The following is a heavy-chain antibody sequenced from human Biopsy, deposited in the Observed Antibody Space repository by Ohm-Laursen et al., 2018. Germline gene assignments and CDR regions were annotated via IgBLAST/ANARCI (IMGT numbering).Heavy chain of an antibody. CDR2: ISFGSGYI. V-gene: IGHV3-21*01. Sequence: SLRLSCSASGFTFSRYWIHWVRQAPGKGLEWVSSISFGSGYIYYADSVKGRFTISRDNAENSLYLQVNSLRAEDTAVYYCARGHCSSTSCRPYYFDYWGQGTLVTVSS. CDR1: GFTFSRYW. J-gene: IGHJ4*02. CDR3: ARGHCSSTSCRPYYFDY. D-gene: IGHD2-2*01.